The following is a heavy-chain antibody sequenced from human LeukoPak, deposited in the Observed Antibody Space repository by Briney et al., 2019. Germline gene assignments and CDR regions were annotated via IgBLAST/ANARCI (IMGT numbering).Heavy chain of an antibody. CDR3: ARGLVVVVAATRGMDV. CDR1: GGSFSGYY. V-gene: IGHV4-34*01. D-gene: IGHD2-15*01. Sequence: SETLSLTCAVYGGSFSGYYWSWIRQPPGKGLEWIGEINHSGSTNYNPSLKSRVTISVDTPKNQFSLKLSSVTAADTAVYYCARGLVVVVAATRGMDVWGQGTTVTVSS. J-gene: IGHJ6*02. CDR2: INHSGST.